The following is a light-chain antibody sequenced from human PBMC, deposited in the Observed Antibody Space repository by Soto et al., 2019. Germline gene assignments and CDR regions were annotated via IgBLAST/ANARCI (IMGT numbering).Light chain of an antibody. CDR3: SSYTGSRIVV. J-gene: IGLJ2*01. CDR1: SSDIGGYNY. V-gene: IGLV2-14*01. CDR2: DVS. Sequence: QSVLTQPASVSGSPGQSITISCTGTSSDIGGYNYVSWYQQPPGKAPKLMIYDVSNRPSGVSNRFSGSKSGNTASLTISGLQAEDEADYYCSSYTGSRIVVFGGGTQLTVL.